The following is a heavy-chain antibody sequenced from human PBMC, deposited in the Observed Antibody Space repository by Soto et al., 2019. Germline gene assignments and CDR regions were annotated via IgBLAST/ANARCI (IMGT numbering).Heavy chain of an antibody. CDR2: IWYDGSNK. D-gene: IGHD3-3*01. J-gene: IGHJ6*02. Sequence: QVQLVESGGGVVQPGRSLRLSCAASGFTFSSYGMHWVRQAPGKGLEWVAVIWYDGSNKYYADSVKGRFTISRDNSKNTLYLQMNSLRAEDTAVYYCARAIFGVVPQTVYYYYGMDVWGQGTTVTVSS. V-gene: IGHV3-33*01. CDR3: ARAIFGVVPQTVYYYYGMDV. CDR1: GFTFSSYG.